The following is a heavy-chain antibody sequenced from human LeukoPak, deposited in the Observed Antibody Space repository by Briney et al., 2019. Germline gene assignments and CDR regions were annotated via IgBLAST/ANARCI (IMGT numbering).Heavy chain of an antibody. V-gene: IGHV3-30*04. D-gene: IGHD1-1*01. Sequence: GGSLRLSCAASGFIFSYSALHWVRRAPGKGLEWVALTSYDGRSSFYTDSVKGRFTISRDNAHNSLYLQMGSLRAEDTAVYYCARMGGSNWNREVSWFDPWGQGTLVTVSS. J-gene: IGHJ5*02. CDR3: ARMGGSNWNREVSWFDP. CDR1: GFIFSYSA. CDR2: TSYDGRSS.